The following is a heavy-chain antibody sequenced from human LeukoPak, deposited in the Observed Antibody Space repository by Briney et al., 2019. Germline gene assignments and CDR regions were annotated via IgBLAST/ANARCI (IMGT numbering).Heavy chain of an antibody. CDR2: FDPEDGET. Sequence: ASVKVSCKVSGYTLTELSMHWVRQAPGKGLEWMGGFDPEDGETIYAQKFQGRVTMTTDTSTSTAYMELRSLRSDDTAVYYCARDRDSGSTDYWGQGTLVTVSS. CDR3: ARDRDSGSTDY. CDR1: GYTLTELS. J-gene: IGHJ4*02. V-gene: IGHV1-24*01. D-gene: IGHD1-26*01.